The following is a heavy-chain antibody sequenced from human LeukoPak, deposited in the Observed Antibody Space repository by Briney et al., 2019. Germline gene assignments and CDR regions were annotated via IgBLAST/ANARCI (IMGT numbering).Heavy chain of an antibody. V-gene: IGHV3-23*01. J-gene: IGHJ4*02. CDR2: ISPSGGST. D-gene: IGHD3-10*01. CDR1: GFTFSNYA. CDR3: AKDGARMVRGSFDY. Sequence: GGSLRLSCAASGFTFSNYALGWVRQAPGKGLEWVSSISPSGGSTYYADFVKGRFIISRDNSKNTLYLQMNSLRAEDTAVYYCAKDGARMVRGSFDYWGQGTLVTVSS.